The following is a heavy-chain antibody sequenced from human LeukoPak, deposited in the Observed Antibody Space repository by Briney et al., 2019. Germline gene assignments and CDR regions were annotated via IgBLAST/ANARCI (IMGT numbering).Heavy chain of an antibody. CDR3: AKEGSYYFGHYYYYYMDV. D-gene: IGHD1-26*01. CDR2: ISWNSGSI. CDR1: GFTFDDYA. Sequence: PGRSLRLSCAASGFTFDDYAMHWVRQAPGKGLEGVLGISWNSGSIGYADSVKGRFTIYRDNAKNSLYLQMNSLRAEDTALYYCAKEGSYYFGHYYYYYMDVWGKGTTVTVSS. J-gene: IGHJ6*03. V-gene: IGHV3-9*01.